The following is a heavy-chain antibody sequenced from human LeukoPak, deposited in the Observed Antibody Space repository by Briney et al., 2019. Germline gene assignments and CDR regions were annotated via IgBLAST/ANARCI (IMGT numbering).Heavy chain of an antibody. V-gene: IGHV4-59*08. Sequence: SETLFLTCTVSGTSITSHYWNWIRQAPGQGPEWIGYGHYSGNTKYNPPLKSRVTISVDTSKNQFSLRLSSVTAADTAVYFCAKWASDNRVFYHWGQGTLVTVSS. CDR2: GHYSGNT. CDR3: AKWASDNRVFYH. CDR1: GTSITSHY. J-gene: IGHJ4*02. D-gene: IGHD2-8*01.